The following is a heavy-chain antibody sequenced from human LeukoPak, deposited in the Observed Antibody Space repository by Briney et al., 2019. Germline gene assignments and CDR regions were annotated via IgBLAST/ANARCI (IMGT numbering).Heavy chain of an antibody. J-gene: IGHJ4*02. D-gene: IGHD5-18*01. CDR3: AKDLRGYSYGVDY. Sequence: GRSLRLSCAASGFTFSSYGMHWVRQAPGKGLEWVAVISYDGSNKYYADSVKGRFIISRDNSKNTLYLQMNSLRAEDTAVYYCAKDLRGYSYGVDYWGQGTLVTVSS. V-gene: IGHV3-30*18. CDR1: GFTFSSYG. CDR2: ISYDGSNK.